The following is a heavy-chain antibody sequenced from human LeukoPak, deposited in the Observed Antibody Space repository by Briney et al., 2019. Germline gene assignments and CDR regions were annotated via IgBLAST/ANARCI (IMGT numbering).Heavy chain of an antibody. J-gene: IGHJ3*02. CDR2: IYTSGST. CDR3: ASRSPYCSGGSCYPYDAFDI. CDR1: GGSISSGSYY. Sequence: SETLSLTCTVSGGSISSGSYYWSWIRQPAGKGLEWIGRIYTSGSTNYNPSLKSRVTISVDTSKNQFSLKLSSVTAADTAVYYCASRSPYCSGGSCYPYDAFDIWGQGTMVTVSS. V-gene: IGHV4-61*02. D-gene: IGHD2-15*01.